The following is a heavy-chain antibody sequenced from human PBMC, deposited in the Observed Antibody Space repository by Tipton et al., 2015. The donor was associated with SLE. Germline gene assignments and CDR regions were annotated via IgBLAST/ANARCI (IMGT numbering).Heavy chain of an antibody. D-gene: IGHD6-13*01. V-gene: IGHV4-61*01. Sequence: TLSLTCTVSGGSVSSGSYYWSWIRQPPGKGLEWIGYIYYSGSTNYKPSLKSRVTISVDTSKNQFSLKLSSVTAADTAVYYCARDSGAAAAFDYWGQGTLVTVSS. CDR1: GGSVSSGSYY. CDR2: IYYSGST. J-gene: IGHJ4*02. CDR3: ARDSGAAAAFDY.